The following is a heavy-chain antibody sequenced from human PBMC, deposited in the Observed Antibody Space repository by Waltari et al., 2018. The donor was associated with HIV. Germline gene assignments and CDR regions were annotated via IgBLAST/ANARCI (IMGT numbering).Heavy chain of an antibody. Sequence: EVQLLESGGGLVQPGGSLRLSCAASGFTFSSYAMSWVRQAPGKGLEWVSAISGSGGSTYYADSVKGRFTISRDNSKNTLYLQMNSLRAEGTAVYYCAKEFGYGEVGVRWFDPWGQGTLVTVSS. CDR2: ISGSGGST. V-gene: IGHV3-23*01. CDR1: GFTFSSYA. CDR3: AKEFGYGEVGVRWFDP. D-gene: IGHD5-12*01. J-gene: IGHJ5*02.